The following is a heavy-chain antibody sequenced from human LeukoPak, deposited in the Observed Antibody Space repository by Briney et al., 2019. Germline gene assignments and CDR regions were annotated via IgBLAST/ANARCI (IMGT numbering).Heavy chain of an antibody. CDR1: GGSISSSSYY. J-gene: IGHJ6*03. V-gene: IGHV4-39*01. Sequence: SETLSLTCAVSGGSISSSSYYWGWIRQPPGKGLEWIGSICYSGSTYYNPSLKRRATISVDTSKNQFSLKLSSVTAADTAVYYCARSIAAAGSVYYYYYMDVWGKGTTVTISS. CDR2: ICYSGST. D-gene: IGHD6-13*01. CDR3: ARSIAAAGSVYYYYYMDV.